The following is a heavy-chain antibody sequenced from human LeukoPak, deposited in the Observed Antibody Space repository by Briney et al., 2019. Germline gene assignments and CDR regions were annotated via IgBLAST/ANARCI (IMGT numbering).Heavy chain of an antibody. CDR1: GYTLTSYD. CDR2: MNPNSGST. Sequence: ASVKVSCKASGYTLTSYDINWVRQATGQGPEWMGWMNPNSGSTGSAQKFQGRVTITRNTSISTAYMELSSLRSEDTAVYYCARGAHVRMYDSNHNCFDPWGQGTLVTVSS. J-gene: IGHJ5*02. D-gene: IGHD3-22*01. CDR3: ARGAHVRMYDSNHNCFDP. V-gene: IGHV1-8*03.